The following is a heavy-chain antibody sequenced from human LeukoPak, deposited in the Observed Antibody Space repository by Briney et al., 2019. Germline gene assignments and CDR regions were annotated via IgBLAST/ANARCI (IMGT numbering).Heavy chain of an antibody. CDR3: AREERTAVAAPDY. J-gene: IGHJ4*02. Sequence: GGSLRLSCAASGFTFSPYTMNWVRQAPGKGLEWISTISSSSNYIYYADSVRGRFTISRDNAKNSMYLQMHSLRVEDTAVYYCAREERTAVAAPDYWGQGTLVTVSS. CDR1: GFTFSPYT. D-gene: IGHD6-19*01. V-gene: IGHV3-21*01. CDR2: ISSSSNYI.